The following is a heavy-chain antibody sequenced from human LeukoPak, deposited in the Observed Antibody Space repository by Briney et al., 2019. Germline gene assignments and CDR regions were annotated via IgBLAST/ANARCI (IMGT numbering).Heavy chain of an antibody. V-gene: IGHV4-39*02. CDR2: IYYSGST. D-gene: IGHD2-15*01. CDR3: ARDLLTGGYCSGGSCYDY. CDR1: GGSISSSSYY. Sequence: SQTLSLTCTVSGGSISSSSYYWGWIRQPPGKGLEWIGSIYYSGSTYYNPSLKSRVTISVDTSKNQFSLKLSSVTAADTAVYYCARDLLTGGYCSGGSCYDYWGQGALVTVSS. J-gene: IGHJ4*02.